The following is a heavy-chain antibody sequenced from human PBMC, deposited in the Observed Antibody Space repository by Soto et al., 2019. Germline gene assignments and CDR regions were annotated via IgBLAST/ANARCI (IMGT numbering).Heavy chain of an antibody. J-gene: IGHJ4*02. D-gene: IGHD6-13*01. CDR1: GYTFTSYD. CDR3: AASQQFDY. Sequence: ASVKVSCKASGYTFTSYDINWVRQAPGQGLEWIGWINTYDGNTNHAQKFQGRVTMTTDTSTSTAYMELRSLSSDDTAVYYCAASQQFDYWGQGTLVTVSS. V-gene: IGHV1-18*01. CDR2: INTYDGNT.